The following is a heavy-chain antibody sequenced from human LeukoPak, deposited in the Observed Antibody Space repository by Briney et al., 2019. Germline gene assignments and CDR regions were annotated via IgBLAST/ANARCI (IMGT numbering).Heavy chain of an antibody. CDR3: ARAGQLGR. J-gene: IGHJ4*02. V-gene: IGHV4-30-2*01. Sequence: SQTLSLTCAVSGGSISSGGYSWSWIRQPPVKGLEWIGYIYHSGSTYYNPSLKSRVTISVDTSKNQFSLKLSSVTAADTAVYYCARAGQLGRWGQGTLVTVSS. D-gene: IGHD7-27*01. CDR1: GGSISSGGYS. CDR2: IYHSGST.